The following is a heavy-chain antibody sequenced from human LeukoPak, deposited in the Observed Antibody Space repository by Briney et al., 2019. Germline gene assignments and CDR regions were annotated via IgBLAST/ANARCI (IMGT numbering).Heavy chain of an antibody. CDR1: GFTFYDHA. J-gene: IGHJ4*02. V-gene: IGHV3-21*01. CDR2: ITYSSRYI. CDR3: ARVSREYCDLDS. D-gene: IGHD2-8*02. Sequence: PGGSLRLSCAASGFTFYDHAMNWVRQAPGKGLEWVSSITYSSRYIYYADSVKGRFISSRDNAKNSLYLQLNSLTVEDTAVYYCARVSREYCDLDSWGQGTLVTVSS.